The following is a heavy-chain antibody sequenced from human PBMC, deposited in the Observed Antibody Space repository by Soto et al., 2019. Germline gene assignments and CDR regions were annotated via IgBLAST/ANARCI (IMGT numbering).Heavy chain of an antibody. V-gene: IGHV4-59*01. CDR2: ISSSGST. CDR1: GASINSYY. J-gene: IGHJ4*02. CDR3: ARGSGGKQQVGGPYYFDF. D-gene: IGHD6-13*01. Sequence: SETLSLTCTVSGASINSYYWSWIRQPPGKGLDWIGYISSSGSTYYKSRVTMSVDTSKNQFSLKLSSVTAADTAVYYCARGSGGKQQVGGPYYFDFWGQGTLVTSPQ.